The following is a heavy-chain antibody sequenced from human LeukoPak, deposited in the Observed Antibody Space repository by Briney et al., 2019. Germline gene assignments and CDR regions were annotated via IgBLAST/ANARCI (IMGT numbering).Heavy chain of an antibody. CDR3: ARDVYGNYGMDV. D-gene: IGHD2/OR15-2a*01. Sequence: GGSLRLSRAASGFTFSSYSMNWVRQAPGKGLEWISYISTSRTIYYADSVRGRFTISRDIVKNLLYLQMNTLRDEDTAVYYCARDVYGNYGMDVWGQGTTVTVSS. CDR1: GFTFSSYS. J-gene: IGHJ6*02. CDR2: ISTSRTI. V-gene: IGHV3-48*02.